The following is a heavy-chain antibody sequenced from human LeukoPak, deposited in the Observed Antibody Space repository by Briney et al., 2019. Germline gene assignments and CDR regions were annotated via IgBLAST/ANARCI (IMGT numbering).Heavy chain of an antibody. CDR1: RITFSNAW. CDR2: IRSKTEGETK. J-gene: IGHJ4*02. D-gene: IGHD2-21*02. Sequence: PGGSLRLSCAISRITFSNAWPSWVRQAPGKGLEWVGRIRSKTEGETKEYAASVEGRFTISRGDSRNRLYLQMNSLKTEDTAVYYCATGIVTGTSRWGQGTLVSVSS. CDR3: ATGIVTGTSR. V-gene: IGHV3-15*01.